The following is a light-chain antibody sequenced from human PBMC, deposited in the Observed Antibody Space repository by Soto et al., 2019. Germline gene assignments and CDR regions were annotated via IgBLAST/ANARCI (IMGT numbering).Light chain of an antibody. J-gene: IGLJ3*02. CDR1: SSDVGAYNY. CDR2: DVT. V-gene: IGLV2-14*03. CDR3: SSYSSTSTSWV. Sequence: QSALTQPASVSGSPGQSITISCTGSSSDVGAYNYVSWYQQHPGKAPQVMIYDVTNRPSGVSNRFSGSKSGNTASLTISGLQAEDEADYYCSSYSSTSTSWVFGGGTKLTVL.